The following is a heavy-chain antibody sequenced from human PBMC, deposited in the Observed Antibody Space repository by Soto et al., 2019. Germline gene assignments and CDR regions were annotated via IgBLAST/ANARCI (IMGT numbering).Heavy chain of an antibody. J-gene: IGHJ4*02. V-gene: IGHV5-51*01. CDR2: IYPADSDT. Sequence: PGESLKISCKGSGFGFTSYWIAWVRQMPGKGLEWMGAIYPADSDTRYSPSFQGQVTMSADRSITTAYLQLSGLKASDTAMYFCARLLYNSGWHHFDYWGQGTLVTVSS. CDR3: ARLLYNSGWHHFDY. CDR1: GFGFTSYW. D-gene: IGHD6-25*01.